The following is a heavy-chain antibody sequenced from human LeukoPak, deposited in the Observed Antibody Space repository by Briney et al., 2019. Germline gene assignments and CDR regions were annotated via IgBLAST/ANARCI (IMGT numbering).Heavy chain of an antibody. CDR3: AKEGGQQLWHAFDY. CDR2: IWYDGSNP. V-gene: IGHV3-33*06. D-gene: IGHD5-18*01. Sequence: GGSLRLSCAASGFTFSTYGMHWVRQAPGKGLEWVTTIWYDGSNPYYADSVKGRFTISRDNSKNTLYLQMNSLRAEDTAVYYCAKEGGQQLWHAFDYWGQGTLVTVSS. J-gene: IGHJ4*02. CDR1: GFTFSTYG.